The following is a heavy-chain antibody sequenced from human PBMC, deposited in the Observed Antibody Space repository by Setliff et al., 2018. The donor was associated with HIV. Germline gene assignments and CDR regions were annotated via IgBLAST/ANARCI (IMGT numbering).Heavy chain of an antibody. V-gene: IGHV1-3*01. J-gene: IGHJ5*02. CDR1: GYTFTSYA. CDR2: INAGNGNT. D-gene: IGHD3-16*01. CDR3: ARDNTGRGLGENWFDP. Sequence: ASVKVSCKASGYTFTSYAMHWVRQAPGQRLEWMGWINAGNGNTKYSQKFHGRVTITRDTSASTAYMELSSLRSEDTAVYYCARDNTGRGLGENWFDPWGQGTLVTVSS.